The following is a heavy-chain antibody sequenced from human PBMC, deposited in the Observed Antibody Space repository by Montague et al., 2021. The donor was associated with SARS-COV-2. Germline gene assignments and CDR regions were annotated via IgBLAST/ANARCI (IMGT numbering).Heavy chain of an antibody. CDR3: ARGSTTGPGIWFDP. CDR1: GGSISSRSHY. J-gene: IGHJ5*02. D-gene: IGHD1-1*01. CDR2: ICYIGTT. Sequence: SETLSLTCSVSGGSISSRSHYWCWIRQPPGKGLEFVGSICYIGTTFYNPSLKSRLAISIDTSKNQFSLKVTSVTAADTGVYYCARGSTTGPGIWFDPWGQGTLVTVSS. V-gene: IGHV4-39*01.